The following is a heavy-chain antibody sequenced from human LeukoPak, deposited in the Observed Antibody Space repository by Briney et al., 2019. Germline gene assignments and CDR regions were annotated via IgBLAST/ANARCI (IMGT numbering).Heavy chain of an antibody. CDR2: ISYDGSNK. Sequence: GGSLRLSCAASGFTFSSYGMHWVRQAPGKGLEWVAVISYDGSNKYYADSVKGRFTISRDNSKNTLCLQMNSLRAEDTAVYYCAKEVTAIHGNYFDYWGQGTLVTVSS. V-gene: IGHV3-30*18. CDR3: AKEVTAIHGNYFDY. CDR1: GFTFSSYG. D-gene: IGHD2-21*02. J-gene: IGHJ4*02.